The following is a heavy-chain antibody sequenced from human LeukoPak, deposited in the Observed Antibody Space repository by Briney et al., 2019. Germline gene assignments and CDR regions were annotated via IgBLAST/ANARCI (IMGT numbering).Heavy chain of an antibody. CDR2: ISGYNGNT. Sequence: GASVKVSCKASGYTFTSYGISWVRQAPGQGLEWMGWISGYNGNTNYAQKFQGRVTMTTDTSTSTAYMELRSLRSDDTAVYYCAREGYFDRPYGMDVWGQGTTVTVSS. D-gene: IGHD3-9*01. V-gene: IGHV1-18*01. CDR3: AREGYFDRPYGMDV. CDR1: GYTFTSYG. J-gene: IGHJ6*02.